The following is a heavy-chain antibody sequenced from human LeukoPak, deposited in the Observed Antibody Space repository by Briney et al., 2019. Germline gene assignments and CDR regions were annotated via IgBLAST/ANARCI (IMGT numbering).Heavy chain of an antibody. Sequence: SETLSLTCAVYGGSFSGYYWSWIRQPPGKGLEWIGEINHSGSTNYNPSLKSRVTISVDTSKNQFSLKLSSVTAADTAVYYCARLRYGWDHTRVGRWFDPWGQGTLVTVSS. D-gene: IGHD1-26*01. V-gene: IGHV4-34*01. CDR2: INHSGST. CDR3: ARLRYGWDHTRVGRWFDP. CDR1: GGSFSGYY. J-gene: IGHJ5*02.